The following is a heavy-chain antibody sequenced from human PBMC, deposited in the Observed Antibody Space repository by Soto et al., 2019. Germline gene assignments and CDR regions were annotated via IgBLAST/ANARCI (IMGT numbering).Heavy chain of an antibody. CDR2: INHSGST. CDR3: AREGSGTFDYYYGMDV. D-gene: IGHD6-13*01. Sequence: PSETLSLTCAFYGGSFSGYYWSWIRQPPGKGLEWIGEINHSGSTNYNPSLKSRVTISVDTSKNQFSLKLSSVTAADTAVYYCAREGSGTFDYYYGMDVWGQGTTVTVSS. J-gene: IGHJ6*02. CDR1: GGSFSGYY. V-gene: IGHV4-34*01.